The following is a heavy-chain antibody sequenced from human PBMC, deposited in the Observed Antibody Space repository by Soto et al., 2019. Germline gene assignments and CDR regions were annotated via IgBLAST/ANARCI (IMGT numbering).Heavy chain of an antibody. CDR1: GFTFSIYA. J-gene: IGHJ3*01. V-gene: IGHV3-23*04. Sequence: EKQLVESGGALAQPGGSLRLSCVGSGFTFSIYALTWVRQAPGKGLEWVSLITNNGDTTFFGDSVKGRFAISRENCKNTLYLQLDYLRASETTVYYCAMSAGYGGAFDVWGQGTMVAVSS. CDR2: ITNNGDTT. CDR3: AMSAGYGGAFDV. D-gene: IGHD5-12*01.